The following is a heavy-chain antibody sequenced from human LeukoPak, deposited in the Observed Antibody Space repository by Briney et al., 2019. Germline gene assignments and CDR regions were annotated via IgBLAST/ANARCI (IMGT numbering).Heavy chain of an antibody. CDR3: ARRFCSGGSCYEAS. V-gene: IGHV4-59*01. J-gene: IGHJ5*02. D-gene: IGHD2-15*01. Sequence: PSETLSLTCTVSGGSIGSYYWSWIRQPPGEGLEWIGYISYSGSTNYNPSLKSRVTISVDTSKNHFSLKVRSVTAADTAVYYCARRFCSGGSCYEASWGQGTLVTVSS. CDR1: GGSIGSYY. CDR2: ISYSGST.